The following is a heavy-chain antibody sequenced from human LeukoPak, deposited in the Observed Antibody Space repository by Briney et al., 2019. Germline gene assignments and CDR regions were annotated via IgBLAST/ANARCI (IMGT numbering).Heavy chain of an antibody. CDR2: ISSSSSYI. V-gene: IGHV3-21*01. Sequence: PGGSLRLSCAASGFTFSSYSMNWVRQAPGKGLEWVSSISSSSSYIYYADSVKGRFTISRDNAKNSLYLQMNSLRAEDTAVYYCARAATYYDFWSGFQDHDAFDIWGQGTMVTVSS. CDR1: GFTFSSYS. J-gene: IGHJ3*02. D-gene: IGHD3-3*01. CDR3: ARAATYYDFWSGFQDHDAFDI.